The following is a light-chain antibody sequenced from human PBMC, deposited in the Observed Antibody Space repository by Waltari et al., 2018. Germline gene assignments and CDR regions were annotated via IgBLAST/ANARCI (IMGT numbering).Light chain of an antibody. V-gene: IGLV3-21*04. J-gene: IGLJ3*02. Sequence: YVLTQPPSVSVDPGKTARLTCGGGNIGRKSVNWYQQKPGQAPVLVMFYDSDRPSEIPERFSGSNSGNTATLTISWVEAGDEADYHCQVWDVTDSGVFGGGTKLTVL. CDR1: NIGRKS. CDR3: QVWDVTDSGV. CDR2: YDS.